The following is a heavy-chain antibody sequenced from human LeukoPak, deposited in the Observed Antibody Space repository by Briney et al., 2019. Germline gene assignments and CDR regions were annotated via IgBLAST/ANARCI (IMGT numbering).Heavy chain of an antibody. V-gene: IGHV3-15*01. Sequence: GGSLRLSCAASGFTFSNAWMSWVRQAPGKGPEWVGRIKSKTDGGTTDYAAPVKGRFTISRDDSKNTLYLQMNSLKTEDTAVYYCTTGYSSSWYVPYYYYYMDVWGKGTTVTVSS. J-gene: IGHJ6*03. D-gene: IGHD6-13*01. CDR2: IKSKTDGGTT. CDR3: TTGYSSSWYVPYYYYYMDV. CDR1: GFTFSNAW.